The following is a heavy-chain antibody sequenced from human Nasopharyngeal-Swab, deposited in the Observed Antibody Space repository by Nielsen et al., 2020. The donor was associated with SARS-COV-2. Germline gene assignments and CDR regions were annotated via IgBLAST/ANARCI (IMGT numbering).Heavy chain of an antibody. CDR1: GFTFSSYA. V-gene: IGHV3-30*03. CDR3: ARTDRGGSYFSQYYYYMDV. D-gene: IGHD1-26*01. J-gene: IGHJ6*03. Sequence: GESLKISWATSGFTFSSYARHWVRQAPGKGLEWVAVISSDGSDKFYADSVKGRFSISRDTSRSAVYLQMNSLRAEDTALYYCARTDRGGSYFSQYYYYMDVWGTGTTVTVSS. CDR2: ISSDGSDK.